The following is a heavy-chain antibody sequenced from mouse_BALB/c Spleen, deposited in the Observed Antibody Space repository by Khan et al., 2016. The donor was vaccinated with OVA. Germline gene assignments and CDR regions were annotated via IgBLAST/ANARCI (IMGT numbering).Heavy chain of an antibody. Sequence: VQLKESGPGLVKPSQSLSLTCTVTGYSITSDYAWNWIRQFPGKKLEWMGYISSSGSTNYNPALKSRISITRDTSKNQFFLHLNSVTTEDTATXYCARDGSRYNYAMDYWGQGTSVTVSS. J-gene: IGHJ4*01. CDR1: GYSITSDYA. D-gene: IGHD2-3*01. CDR2: ISSSGST. CDR3: ARDGSRYNYAMDY. V-gene: IGHV3-2*02.